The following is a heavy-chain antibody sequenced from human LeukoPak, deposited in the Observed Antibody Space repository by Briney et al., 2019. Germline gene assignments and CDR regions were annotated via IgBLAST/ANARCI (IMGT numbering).Heavy chain of an antibody. V-gene: IGHV1-2*02. CDR3: ARSYFDVLTNYYMWLAP. CDR2: INLNNDET. Sequence: GASVKVSCKASGYTFTDYYIHWVRQAPGQGLEWMGWINLNNDETFYAQNFQDRVTMTGDTSISTAYLELSSLRSDDTAVFYCARSYFDVLTNYYMWLAPWGQGTLLTVSS. J-gene: IGHJ5*02. CDR1: GYTFTDYY. D-gene: IGHD3-9*01.